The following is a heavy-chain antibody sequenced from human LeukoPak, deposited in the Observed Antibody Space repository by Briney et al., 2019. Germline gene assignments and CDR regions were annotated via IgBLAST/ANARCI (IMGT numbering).Heavy chain of an antibody. CDR1: GYTFTRYA. D-gene: IGHD2-15*01. CDR3: ARAQDCSGGSCYDNWFDP. J-gene: IGHJ5*02. Sequence: ASVKVSCKASGYTFTRYAMHWVRQAPGQRLEWMGWINAGNGNTKYSQKFQGRVTITRDTSASTAYMELSSLRSEDTAVYYCARAQDCSGGSCYDNWFDPWGQGTLVTVSS. V-gene: IGHV1-3*01. CDR2: INAGNGNT.